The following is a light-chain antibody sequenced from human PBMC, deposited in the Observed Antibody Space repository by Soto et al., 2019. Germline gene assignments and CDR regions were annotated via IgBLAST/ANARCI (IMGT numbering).Light chain of an antibody. CDR1: QSVFSS. V-gene: IGKV3-15*01. J-gene: IGKJ5*01. CDR2: GSA. CDR3: QQRSNWPTIT. Sequence: EIVMTQSPATLSVSQGERATLSCRASQSVFSSLAWYQQRPGQAPRLLIYGSATRATGIPDRFSGSGSGTEFTLTISSLQSEDSAVYYCQQRSNWPTITFGQGTLLEIK.